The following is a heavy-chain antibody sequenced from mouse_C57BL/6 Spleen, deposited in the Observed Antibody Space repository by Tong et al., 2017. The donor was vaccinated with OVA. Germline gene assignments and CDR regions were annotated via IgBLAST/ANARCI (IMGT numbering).Heavy chain of an antibody. CDR3: ARPLLRLPRCAY. D-gene: IGHD1-2*01. J-gene: IGHJ3*01. CDR2: INPGSGGT. Sequence: VQLQQSGAELVRPGTSVKVSCKASGYAFTNYLIEWVKQRPGQGLEWIGVINPGSGGTNYNEKFKGKATLTADKSSSTAYMQLSSLTSDDSAVYFCARPLLRLPRCAYWGQGTLVTVSA. V-gene: IGHV1-54*01. CDR1: GYAFTNYL.